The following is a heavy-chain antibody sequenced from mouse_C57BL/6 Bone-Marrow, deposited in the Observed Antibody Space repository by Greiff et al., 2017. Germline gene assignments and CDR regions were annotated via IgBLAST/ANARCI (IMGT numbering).Heavy chain of an antibody. CDR3: ARFYDGYLLCFDY. Sequence: QVQLQQPGAELVMPGASVKLSCKASGYTFTSYWMHWVKQRPGQGLEWIGEIDPSDSYTNYNQKFKGKSTLTVDKSSSTAYMQLSSLTSEDSAVYYCARFYDGYLLCFDYWGQGTTLTVSS. CDR2: IDPSDSYT. CDR1: GYTFTSYW. J-gene: IGHJ2*01. V-gene: IGHV1-69*01. D-gene: IGHD2-3*01.